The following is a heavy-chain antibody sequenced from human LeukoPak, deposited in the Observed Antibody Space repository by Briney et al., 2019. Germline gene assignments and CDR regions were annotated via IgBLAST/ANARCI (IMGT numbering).Heavy chain of an antibody. CDR3: ASKYGGYVGY. V-gene: IGHV1-69*04. D-gene: IGHD5-12*01. Sequence: GASVKVSCKASGGTFSSYAVSWVRQAPGQGLEWMGRIIPILGIANYAQKFQGRVTITADKSTSTAYMELSSLRSEDTAVYYCASKYGGYVGYWGQGTLVTVSS. CDR1: GGTFSSYA. CDR2: IIPILGIA. J-gene: IGHJ4*02.